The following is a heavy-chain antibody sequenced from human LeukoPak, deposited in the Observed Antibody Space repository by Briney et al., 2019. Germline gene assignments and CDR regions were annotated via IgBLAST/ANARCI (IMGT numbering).Heavy chain of an antibody. CDR1: GGSASSGSYY. CDR3: ARQRYCSSSSCSDY. J-gene: IGHJ4*02. V-gene: IGHV4-61*01. Sequence: SETLSLTCTVSGGSASSGSYYWSWIRQPPGKGLEWIGYIHYSGTTNYNPSLKSRVTISVDTSKNQFSLKLSSVTAADTAVYYCARQRYCSSSSCSDYWGQGTLVTVSS. D-gene: IGHD2-2*01. CDR2: IHYSGTT.